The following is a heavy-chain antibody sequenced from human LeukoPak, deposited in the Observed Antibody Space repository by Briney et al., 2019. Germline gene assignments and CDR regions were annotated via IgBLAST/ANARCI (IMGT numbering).Heavy chain of an antibody. CDR2: ISGSGGST. CDR3: AKGSSFGGVIVSVFDY. J-gene: IGHJ4*02. Sequence: GGSLRLSCAASGFTFSSYAMSWVRQAPGKGLEWVSDISGSGGSTHYADSVKGRFTISRDNSKNTLYVQMNSLRAEDTAVYYCAKGSSFGGVIVSVFDYWGQGALVTVSS. CDR1: GFTFSSYA. D-gene: IGHD3-16*02. V-gene: IGHV3-23*01.